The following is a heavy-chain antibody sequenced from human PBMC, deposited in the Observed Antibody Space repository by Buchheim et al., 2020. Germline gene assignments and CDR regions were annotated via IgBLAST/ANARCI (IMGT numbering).Heavy chain of an antibody. CDR2: INPNSGGT. CDR3: ARGTIVVVPAAANWARFDP. D-gene: IGHD2-2*01. CDR1: GYTFTGYY. Sequence: QVQLVQSGAEVKKPGASVKVSCKASGYTFTGYYMHWVRQAPGQGLEWMGWINPNSGGTNYAQKFQGWVTMTRDTSIRTAYMELSRLRSDDTAVYYCARGTIVVVPAAANWARFDPWGQGTL. V-gene: IGHV1-2*04. J-gene: IGHJ5*02.